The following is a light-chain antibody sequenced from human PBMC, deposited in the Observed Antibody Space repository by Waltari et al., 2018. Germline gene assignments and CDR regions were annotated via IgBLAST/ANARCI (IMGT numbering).Light chain of an antibody. CDR2: DQN. V-gene: IGLV1-51*01. CDR3: GTWDSSLSVVV. CDR1: TSNMVTNY. Sequence: QSVLTQPPSVSAAPGQKVTIDCSGSTSNMVTNYVPWYQQPPGTAPKLPFYDQNKRPSGIPDRFSGSKSGTSATLGITGLQTGDEADYYCGTWDSSLSVVVFGGGTKVTVL. J-gene: IGLJ2*01.